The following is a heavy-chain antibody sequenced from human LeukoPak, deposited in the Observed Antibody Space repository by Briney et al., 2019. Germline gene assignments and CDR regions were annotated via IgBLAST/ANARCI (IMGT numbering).Heavy chain of an antibody. D-gene: IGHD5-24*01. CDR2: IWHDGSNQ. V-gene: IGHV3-33*01. CDR3: ARYDGYVFYIDY. CDR1: GFTFSSYG. J-gene: IGHJ4*02. Sequence: GRSLRLSCAASGFTFSSYGMHWVRQAPGKGLEWVAVIWHDGSNQYYAHSVKGRFTISRDNSKNTLYLQMDSLRAEDTAIYYRARYDGYVFYIDYWGQGTLVTVSS.